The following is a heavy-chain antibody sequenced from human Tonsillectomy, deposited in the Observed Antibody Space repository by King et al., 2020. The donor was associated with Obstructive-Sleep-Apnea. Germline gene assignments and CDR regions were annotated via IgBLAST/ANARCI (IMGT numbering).Heavy chain of an antibody. CDR3: ARRPLRGYGMDV. D-gene: IGHD5-24*01. CDR2: IYYSGST. Sequence: LQLQESGPGLVKPSETLSLTCTVSGGSISSSSYYWGWIRQPPGKGLEWIGSIYYSGSTYYNPSLKSRVTISVDTSKNQCSLKLSSVTAPDPAGDYCARRPLRGYGMDVWGQGTTVTVSS. CDR1: GGSISSSSYY. V-gene: IGHV4-39*01. J-gene: IGHJ6*02.